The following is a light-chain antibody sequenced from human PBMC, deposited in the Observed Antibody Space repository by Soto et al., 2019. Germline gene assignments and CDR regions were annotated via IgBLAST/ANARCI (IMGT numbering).Light chain of an antibody. Sequence: IQLTQSPSSLSASVGDRVTITCRASQGISSSLAWYQQQPGKAPKLLIYAASTLQRGVPSRFSGSGSGKDFTLTISSLKPEDFATYYCQQLKSFPLSFGGGTKVHIK. CDR1: QGISSS. CDR2: AAS. CDR3: QQLKSFPLS. J-gene: IGKJ4*01. V-gene: IGKV1-9*01.